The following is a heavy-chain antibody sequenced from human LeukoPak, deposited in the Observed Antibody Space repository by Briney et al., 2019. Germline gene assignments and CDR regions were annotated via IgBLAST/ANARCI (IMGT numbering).Heavy chain of an antibody. J-gene: IGHJ4*02. V-gene: IGHV1-2*02. D-gene: IGHD3-10*01. CDR2: INPNSGGA. CDR3: ARDLGSADDY. CDR1: GYTFTSYA. Sequence: ASVKVSCKASGYTFTSYAMHWVRQAPGQGLEWMGWINPNSGGANYAQKFQGRVTMTRDTSISTAYMELSRLRSDDTAVYYCARDLGSADDYWGQGTLVTVSS.